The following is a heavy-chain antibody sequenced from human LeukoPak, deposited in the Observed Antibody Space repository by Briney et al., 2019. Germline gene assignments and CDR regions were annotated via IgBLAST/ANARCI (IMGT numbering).Heavy chain of an antibody. V-gene: IGHV4-61*02. CDR3: ARESHVDTDSGTLFDY. J-gene: IGHJ4*02. Sequence: LSETLSLTRTLSGGSLSSGIYYGSWTRQPAGEGLEWIGRIYTSGSTNYNPSLKSRVTISVDTSKNQFSLKLSSVTAADTAVYYCARESHVDTDSGTLFDYWGQGTLVTVSS. D-gene: IGHD5-18*01. CDR1: GGSLSSGIYY. CDR2: IYTSGST.